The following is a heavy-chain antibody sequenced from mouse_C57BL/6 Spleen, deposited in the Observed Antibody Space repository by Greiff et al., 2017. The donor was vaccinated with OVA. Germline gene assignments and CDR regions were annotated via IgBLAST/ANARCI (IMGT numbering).Heavy chain of an antibody. V-gene: IGHV3-6*01. CDR3: ARGDYDYGAWFAY. Sequence: EVKLEESGPGLVKPSQSLSLTCSVTGYSITSGYYWNWIRQYPGNKLECMGHISYDGSNNYNPSLKNRISITRDTSKNPFFLKLNSVTTEDTATYYCARGDYDYGAWFAYWGQGTLVTVSA. CDR2: ISYDGSN. D-gene: IGHD2-4*01. J-gene: IGHJ3*01. CDR1: GYSITSGYY.